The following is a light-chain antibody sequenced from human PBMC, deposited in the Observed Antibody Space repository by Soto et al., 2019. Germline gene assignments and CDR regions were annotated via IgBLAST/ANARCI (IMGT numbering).Light chain of an antibody. CDR1: QAIRSA. J-gene: IGKJ2*01. CDR2: AAS. V-gene: IGKV1-17*01. CDR3: LQHNSYPYT. Sequence: IQLTQSPSSLSASVGDRVTITCRASQAIRSALGWYQQKPGKVPKLLIYAASTLQSGVPSRFSGSGSGTEFTLTISSLQPEDFATYYCLQHNSYPYTFGQGTKLEIK.